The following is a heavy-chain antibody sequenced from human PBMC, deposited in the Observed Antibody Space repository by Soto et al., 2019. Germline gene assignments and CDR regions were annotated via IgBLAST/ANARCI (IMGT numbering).Heavy chain of an antibody. CDR2: INSATGAA. CDR3: ARGGGVGVAGSAAFDM. D-gene: IGHD3-3*01. Sequence: QLHLVQSGAVVKKPGASVTVSCSASGYPVTAYYMHWVRQAPGRGLEWMGGINSATGAAKYTQTFQGRVTMTRDTSTSTVFMELSGLTSVDTAVFYWARGGGVGVAGSAAFDMWGQGTLVTVSS. V-gene: IGHV1-2*02. J-gene: IGHJ3*02. CDR1: GYPVTAYY.